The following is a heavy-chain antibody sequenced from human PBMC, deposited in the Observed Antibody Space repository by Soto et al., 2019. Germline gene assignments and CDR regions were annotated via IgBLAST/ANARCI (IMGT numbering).Heavy chain of an antibody. J-gene: IGHJ4*01. CDR1: GFTFSSYW. CDR2: INQDVSEK. CDR3: ARDRGYSTFDY. V-gene: IGHV3-7*03. Sequence: GGSPRLSCTASGFTFSSYWMSWVRQAPGKGLEWVANINQDVSEKNYVDSVKGRFTISRDNPKNSLYLQMNSLRAGDTALYYCARDRGYSTFDYWGHGTLVTVSS. D-gene: IGHD2-15*01.